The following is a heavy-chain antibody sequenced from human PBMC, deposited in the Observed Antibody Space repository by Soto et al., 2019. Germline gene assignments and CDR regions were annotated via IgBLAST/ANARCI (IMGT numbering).Heavy chain of an antibody. CDR2: IYYIENT. V-gene: IGHV4-39*01. CDR1: GGSISSSSNH. D-gene: IGHD4-17*01. Sequence: QLQLQESGPGLVKPSETLSLTCTVSGGSISSSSNHWGWIRQPPWKGLEWIGNIYYIENTYYNPSLKRRVTISVDTSKNQFSLRLTSVTAADTAVDYCATHPPYGPLDHWGQGTLVTVSS. CDR3: ATHPPYGPLDH. J-gene: IGHJ4*02.